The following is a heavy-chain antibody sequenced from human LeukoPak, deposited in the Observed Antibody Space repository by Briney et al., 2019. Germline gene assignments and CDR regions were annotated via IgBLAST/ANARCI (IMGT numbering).Heavy chain of an antibody. CDR1: GYTFTGYY. Sequence: ASVKVSCKASGYTFTGYYMHWVRQAPGQGPEWMGWINPNSGGTNYAQKFQGRVTMTRDTSISTAYMELSRLRSDDTAVYYCAIGVDTAYDAFDIWGQGTMVTVSS. CDR2: INPNSGGT. CDR3: AIGVDTAYDAFDI. D-gene: IGHD5-18*01. J-gene: IGHJ3*02. V-gene: IGHV1-2*02.